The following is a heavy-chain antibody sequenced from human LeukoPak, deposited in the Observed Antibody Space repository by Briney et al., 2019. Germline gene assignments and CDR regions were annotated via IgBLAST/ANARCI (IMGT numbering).Heavy chain of an antibody. CDR3: ARAEVVVWVD. Sequence: PSETLSLTCTVSGYSISSGYYWGWIRQPPGKGQEWIGSIYHSGSTYYNPSLKSRVTISVDTSKNQFSLKLSSVTAADTAVYYCARAEVVVWVDWGQGTLVTVSS. D-gene: IGHD3-22*01. V-gene: IGHV4-38-2*02. J-gene: IGHJ1*01. CDR1: GYSISSGYY. CDR2: IYHSGST.